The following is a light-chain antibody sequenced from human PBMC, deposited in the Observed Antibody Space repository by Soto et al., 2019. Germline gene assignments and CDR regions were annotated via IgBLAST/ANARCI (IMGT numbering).Light chain of an antibody. Sequence: AIQLTQAPSSLSASVGDRVTFTCRASQDIGSALAWYQQKSGKAPKLLIYDAANLETGVPPRFSGSGSGTQFTLTISSLQPEDFATYYCQHYNSYSEAFGQGTKVELK. CDR1: QDIGSA. CDR3: QHYNSYSEA. CDR2: DAA. V-gene: IGKV1-13*02. J-gene: IGKJ1*01.